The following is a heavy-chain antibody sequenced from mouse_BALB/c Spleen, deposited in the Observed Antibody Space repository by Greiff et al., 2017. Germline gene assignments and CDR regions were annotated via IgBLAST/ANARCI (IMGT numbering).Heavy chain of an antibody. J-gene: IGHJ3*01. CDR1: GYTFTSYW. CDR3: ASGITTVRFAY. D-gene: IGHD1-1*01. Sequence: QVQLQQSGAELAKPGASVKMSCKASGYTFTSYWMHWVKQRPGQGLEWIGYINPSTGYTEYNQKFKDKATLTADKSSSTAYMQLSSLTSEDSAVYYCASGITTVRFAYWGQGTLVTVSA. V-gene: IGHV1-7*01. CDR2: INPSTGYT.